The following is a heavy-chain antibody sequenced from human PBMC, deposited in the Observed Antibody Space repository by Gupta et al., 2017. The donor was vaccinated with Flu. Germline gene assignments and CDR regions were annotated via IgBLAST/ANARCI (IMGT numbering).Heavy chain of an antibody. J-gene: IGHJ6*03. CDR2: IFHNGNT. Sequence: RQSPGKGLELIGYIFHNGNTNYRSSLRSRVTMSVDTSKNQFSLKLASVTAADTAVYYCARSGAVTTYYYSMDVWGEGTTVTVSS. V-gene: IGHV4-59*08. D-gene: IGHD4-17*01. CDR3: ARSGAVTTYYYSMDV.